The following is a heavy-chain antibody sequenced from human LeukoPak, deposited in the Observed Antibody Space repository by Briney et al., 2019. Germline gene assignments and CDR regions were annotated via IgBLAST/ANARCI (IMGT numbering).Heavy chain of an antibody. CDR1: GFSISGYW. J-gene: IGHJ5*02. V-gene: IGHV3-7*01. D-gene: IGHD3-16*01. CDR3: ARDGGTDWYDP. Sequence: PGGSLRLSCAASGFSISGYWRTWVRQAPGKGLEWVANIKQDGSVKTYVDSVKGRFTISRDNAKNSLYLQMDSLRVEDTAMYYCARDGGTDWYDPWGQGTLVTVSS. CDR2: IKQDGSVK.